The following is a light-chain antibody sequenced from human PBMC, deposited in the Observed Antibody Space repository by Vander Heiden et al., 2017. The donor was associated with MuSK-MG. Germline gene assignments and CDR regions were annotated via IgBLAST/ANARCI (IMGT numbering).Light chain of an antibody. J-gene: IGLJ2*01. CDR3: SSYGGSNYVV. CDR1: SSDVGGYNY. CDR2: EVS. Sequence: QSALTQPPSASGSPGQSPTISCTGTSSDVGGYNYVSWYQQHPGKAPKVLVYEVSKRPSGVPDRFSGSKSCNTASLTVSGLQAEDEADYYCSSYGGSNYVVFGGGTKLTVL. V-gene: IGLV2-8*01.